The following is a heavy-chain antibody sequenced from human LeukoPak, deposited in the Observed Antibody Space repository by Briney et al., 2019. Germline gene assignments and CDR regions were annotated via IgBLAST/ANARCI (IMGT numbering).Heavy chain of an antibody. V-gene: IGHV3-33*06. CDR1: GFTFSSYG. D-gene: IGHD6-13*01. Sequence: GGSLRLSCAASGFTFSSYGMHWVRQAPGKGLEWVAVIWYDGSNKYYADSVKGRFTISRDNSKNTLYLQMNSLRAEDTAVYYCAKVASSSWYFSGWFDPWGQGTLVTVSS. J-gene: IGHJ5*02. CDR2: IWYDGSNK. CDR3: AKVASSSWYFSGWFDP.